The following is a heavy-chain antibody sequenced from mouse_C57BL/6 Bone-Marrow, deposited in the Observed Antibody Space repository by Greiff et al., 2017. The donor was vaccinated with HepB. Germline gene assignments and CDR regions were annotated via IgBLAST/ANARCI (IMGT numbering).Heavy chain of an antibody. CDR3: ARVGYGSSYGFAY. J-gene: IGHJ3*01. CDR1: GYTFTSYW. CDR2: IYPGSGST. D-gene: IGHD1-1*01. Sequence: QVQLQQPGAELVKPGASVKMSCKASGYTFTSYWITWVKQRPGQGLEWIGDIYPGSGSTNYNEKFKSKATLTVDTSSSTAYVQLSSLTSEDSAVYYCARVGYGSSYGFAYWGQGTLVTVSA. V-gene: IGHV1-55*01.